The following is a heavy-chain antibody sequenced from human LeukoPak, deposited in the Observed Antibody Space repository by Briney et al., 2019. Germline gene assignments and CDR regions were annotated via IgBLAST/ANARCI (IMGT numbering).Heavy chain of an antibody. J-gene: IGHJ3*02. Sequence: SETLSLTCAVYGGSFSGYYWSWIRQPPGKGLEWIGEINHSGSTNYNPSLKSRVTKSVDTSKNQFSLKLSSVTAADTAVYYCARRTSLGSWFSKADAFDIWGQGTMVTVSS. V-gene: IGHV4-34*01. CDR1: GGSFSGYY. CDR2: INHSGST. CDR3: ARRTSLGSWFSKADAFDI. D-gene: IGHD6-13*01.